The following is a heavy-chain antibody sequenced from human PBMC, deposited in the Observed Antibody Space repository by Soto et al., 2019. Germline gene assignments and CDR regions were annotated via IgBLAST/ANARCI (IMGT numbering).Heavy chain of an antibody. D-gene: IGHD3-9*01. CDR3: AKDYRYYDILAQGYDY. CDR2: ISGSGGST. V-gene: IGHV3-23*01. CDR1: GFTFSSYA. Sequence: GGSLRLSCAASGFTFSSYAMSWVRQAPGKGLEWVSAISGSGGSTYYADSVKGRFTISRDNSKNTLYLQMNSLRAEDTAVYYCAKDYRYYDILAQGYDYWGQGTLVTVSS. J-gene: IGHJ4*02.